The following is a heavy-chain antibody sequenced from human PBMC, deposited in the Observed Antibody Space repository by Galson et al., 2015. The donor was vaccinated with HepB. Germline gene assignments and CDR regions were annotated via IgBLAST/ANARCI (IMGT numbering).Heavy chain of an antibody. CDR1: GFTFSSYS. D-gene: IGHD6-13*01. Sequence: SLRLSCAASGFTFSSYSMNWVRQAPGKGLEWVSSISSSSSYIYYADSVKGRFTISRDNAKNSLYLQMNSLRAEDTAVYYCARAPRIAAAGTGDYWGQGTLVTVSS. CDR3: ARAPRIAAAGTGDY. CDR2: ISSSSSYI. J-gene: IGHJ4*02. V-gene: IGHV3-21*01.